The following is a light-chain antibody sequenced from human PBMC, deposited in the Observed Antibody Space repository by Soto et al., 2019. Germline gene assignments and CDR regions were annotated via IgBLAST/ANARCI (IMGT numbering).Light chain of an antibody. J-gene: IGKJ4*01. CDR1: QSVSSY. V-gene: IGKV3-11*01. CDR2: DAS. CDR3: QQRSNWPLLT. Sequence: EIVLTQSPATLSLSPGERATLSCRASQSVSSYLAWYQQKPGQAPRLLIYDASNRDNGIPARFSGSGSGTDFTLTISSLEPEDFAFYYCQQRSNWPLLTFGGGTKVEIK.